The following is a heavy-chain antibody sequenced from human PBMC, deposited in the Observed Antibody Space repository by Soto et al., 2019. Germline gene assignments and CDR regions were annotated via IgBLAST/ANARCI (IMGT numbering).Heavy chain of an antibody. Sequence: QVTLKESGPVLVKPTETLTLTCTVSGFSLSNARMSVSWIRQPPGKALEWLAHIFSNDSKSYSASLKSRLTISKNTSKSQVVLTMTNIAPVDTATYYCALSRGWGWLGPNDYWGQGTLVTVSS. V-gene: IGHV2-26*01. D-gene: IGHD3-10*01. CDR2: IFSNDSK. CDR1: GFSLSNARMS. J-gene: IGHJ4*02. CDR3: ALSRGWGWLGPNDY.